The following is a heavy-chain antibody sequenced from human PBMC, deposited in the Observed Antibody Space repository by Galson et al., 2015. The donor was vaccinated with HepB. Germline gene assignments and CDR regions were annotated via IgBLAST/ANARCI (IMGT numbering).Heavy chain of an antibody. CDR2: IDQGGSWK. CDR1: GFTFSSYY. D-gene: IGHD3-3*01. CDR3: ARWNGYYH. J-gene: IGHJ1*01. V-gene: IGHV3-7*03. Sequence: SLRLSCAASGFTFSSYYMSWVRQAPGKGLEWVANIDQGGSWKYYLDSVKGRFSISRDNAKNSLYLQMNSLTAEDTAVYYCARWNGYYHWGQGTLVTVSS.